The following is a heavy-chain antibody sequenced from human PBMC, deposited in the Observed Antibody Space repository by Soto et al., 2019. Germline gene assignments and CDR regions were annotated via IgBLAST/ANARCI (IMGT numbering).Heavy chain of an antibody. CDR1: GYTFTSYD. CDR2: MNPNSGNT. J-gene: IGHJ4*02. D-gene: IGHD2-15*01. Sequence: ASVKVSCKASGYTFTSYDINWVRQATGQGLEWMGWMNPNSGNTGYAQKFQGRVTMTRNTSISTAYMELSSLRSEDTAVYYCARGGYCSGGSCYGVGSLDYWGQGTLVTVSS. V-gene: IGHV1-8*01. CDR3: ARGGYCSGGSCYGVGSLDY.